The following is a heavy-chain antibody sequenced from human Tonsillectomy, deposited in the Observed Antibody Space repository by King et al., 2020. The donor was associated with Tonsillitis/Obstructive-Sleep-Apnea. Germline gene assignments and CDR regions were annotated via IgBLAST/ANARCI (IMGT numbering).Heavy chain of an antibody. J-gene: IGHJ3*02. V-gene: IGHV3-23*04. D-gene: IGHD1-26*01. CDR2: ISGSGSIT. Sequence: VQLVESGGGLVQPGGSLRLSCAASGFGFNNYAMSWVRQAPGKGLEWVSGISGSGSITYYADSVKGRFTISRDNSISTITLYLQMNSLRAEDTAVYYCAKDSGHDSTEAFDIWGQGTMVSVSS. CDR3: AKDSGHDSTEAFDI. CDR1: GFGFNNYA.